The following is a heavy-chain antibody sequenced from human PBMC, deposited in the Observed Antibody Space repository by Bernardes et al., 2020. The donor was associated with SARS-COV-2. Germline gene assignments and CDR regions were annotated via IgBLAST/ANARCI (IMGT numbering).Heavy chain of an antibody. Sequence: AWSLRLSCAVSGFSFSSYAMSWVRQDPGKGLEWVSGISGRGDNTYHADSVKGRFTISRDNSKNTLYLQMNSLRGEDTAVYYCAKDRATELGYCSSTSCSLWYIDVWGKGTTVTVSS. D-gene: IGHD2-2*01. CDR1: GFSFSSYA. J-gene: IGHJ6*03. V-gene: IGHV3-23*01. CDR3: AKDRATELGYCSSTSCSLWYIDV. CDR2: ISGRGDNT.